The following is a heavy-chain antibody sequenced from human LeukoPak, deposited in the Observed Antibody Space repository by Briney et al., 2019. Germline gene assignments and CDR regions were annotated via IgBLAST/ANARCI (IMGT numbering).Heavy chain of an antibody. CDR2: IYPGDSDT. V-gene: IGHV5-51*01. D-gene: IGHD6-6*01. Sequence: GESLKISCKGSGYSFTSYWIGWVRQMPRKGLEWMGIIYPGDSDTRYSPSFQGQVTISADKSISTAYLQWSSLKASDTAMYYCARQRGSSSTTYYYYYYMDVWGKGTTVTVSS. J-gene: IGHJ6*03. CDR1: GYSFTSYW. CDR3: ARQRGSSSTTYYYYYYMDV.